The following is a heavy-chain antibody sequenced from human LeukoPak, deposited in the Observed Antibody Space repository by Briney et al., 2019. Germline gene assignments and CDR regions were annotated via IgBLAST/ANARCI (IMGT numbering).Heavy chain of an antibody. J-gene: IGHJ4*02. CDR1: GYTFTGYY. D-gene: IGHD5-24*01. Sequence: GASVKVSCKASGYTFTGYYMHWVRQAPGQGLEWMGWINPNSGGTNYAQKFQGRVTMTRDTPIATPYMELSRLTSDDTAVYYCARGQGEMATIPDYWGQGTLVTVSS. CDR2: INPNSGGT. V-gene: IGHV1-2*02. CDR3: ARGQGEMATIPDY.